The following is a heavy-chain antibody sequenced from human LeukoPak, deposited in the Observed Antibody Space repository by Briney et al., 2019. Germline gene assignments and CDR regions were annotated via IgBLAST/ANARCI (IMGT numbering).Heavy chain of an antibody. CDR2: ISSSSSYI. CDR3: AKGLIQAERGWAFDI. CDR1: GFTFSSYS. J-gene: IGHJ3*02. Sequence: PGGSLRLSCAASGFTFSSYSMNWVRQAPGKGLEWVSSISSSSSYIYYADSVKGRFTISRDNAKNSLYLQMNSLRAEDTAVYYCAKGLIQAERGWAFDIWGQGTMVTVSS. D-gene: IGHD5-18*01. V-gene: IGHV3-21*01.